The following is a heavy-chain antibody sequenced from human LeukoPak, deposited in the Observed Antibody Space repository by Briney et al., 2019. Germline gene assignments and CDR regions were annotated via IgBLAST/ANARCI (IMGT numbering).Heavy chain of an antibody. D-gene: IGHD5-12*01. J-gene: IGHJ6*03. V-gene: IGHV4-39*07. CDR1: GGSISSSSYY. Sequence: PSETLSLTCTVSGGSISSSSYYWGWIRQPPGKGLEWIGSIYYSGSTNYNPSLKSRVTISVDTSKNQFSLKLSSVTAADTAVYYCARERELGVATIPGLNRPYYYYYYMDVWGKGTTVTISS. CDR2: IYYSGST. CDR3: ARERELGVATIPGLNRPYYYYYYMDV.